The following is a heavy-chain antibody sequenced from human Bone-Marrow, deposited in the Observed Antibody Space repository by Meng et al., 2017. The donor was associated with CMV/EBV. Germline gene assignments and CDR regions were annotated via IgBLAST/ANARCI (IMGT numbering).Heavy chain of an antibody. J-gene: IGHJ6*02. D-gene: IGHD2-2*01. CDR3: ARQGPPRTVPPFGMDV. CDR2: ISAYNGNT. Sequence: ASVKVSCKASGYTFTSYGISWVRQAPGQGLEWMGWISAYNGNTNYAQKLQGRVTMTTDTSTSTAYMELSSLRSEDTAVYYCARQGPPRTVPPFGMDVWGQGTTVTVSS. CDR1: GYTFTSYG. V-gene: IGHV1-18*01.